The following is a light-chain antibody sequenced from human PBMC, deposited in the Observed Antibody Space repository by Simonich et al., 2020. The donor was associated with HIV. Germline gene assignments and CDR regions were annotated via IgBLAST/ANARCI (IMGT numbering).Light chain of an antibody. CDR2: GAS. Sequence: EIVMMQSPATLSVSPGESATLSCRASQSVSSNLAWYQQKPGQAPRLLIYGASPMATGIPARFSGSGSGTKFTLTISSLQSEDFAVYYCQQYNNWPRTFGQGTKVEIK. CDR1: QSVSSN. CDR3: QQYNNWPRT. V-gene: IGKV3-15*01. J-gene: IGKJ1*01.